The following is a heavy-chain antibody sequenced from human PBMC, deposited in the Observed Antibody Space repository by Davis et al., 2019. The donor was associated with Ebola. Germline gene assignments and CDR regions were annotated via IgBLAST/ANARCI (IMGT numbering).Heavy chain of an antibody. CDR1: GFTFSSYA. D-gene: IGHD2-8*02. V-gene: IGHV3-9*01. Sequence: SLKISCAASGFTFSSYAMSWVRQAPGKGLEWVSGISWNSGSIGYADSVKGRFTTSRDNAKNSLYLQMSSLRSEDTAVYYCARGGGYCTGGVCYTYNWFDPWGQGTLVTVSS. CDR3: ARGGGYCTGGVCYTYNWFDP. CDR2: ISWNSGSI. J-gene: IGHJ5*02.